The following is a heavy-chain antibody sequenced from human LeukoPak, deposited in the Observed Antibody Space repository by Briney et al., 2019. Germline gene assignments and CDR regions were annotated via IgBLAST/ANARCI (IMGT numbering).Heavy chain of an antibody. CDR1: GFTFSDYY. CDR3: ARAGRYDFWSGYMGYMDV. V-gene: IGHV3-11*01. J-gene: IGHJ6*03. Sequence: GGSLRLSCAASGFTFSDYYMSWIRQAPGKGLEWVSYISSSGSTIYYADSVKGRFTISRDNAKNSLYLQMNSLRAEDTAVYYCARAGRYDFWSGYMGYMDVWGKGTTVTVSS. CDR2: ISSSGSTI. D-gene: IGHD3-3*01.